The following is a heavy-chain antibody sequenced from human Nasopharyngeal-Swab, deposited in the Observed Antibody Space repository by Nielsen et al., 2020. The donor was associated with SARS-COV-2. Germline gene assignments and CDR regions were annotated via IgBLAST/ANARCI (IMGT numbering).Heavy chain of an antibody. D-gene: IGHD3-10*01. J-gene: IGHJ2*01. V-gene: IGHV4-34*01. Sequence: SETLSLTCAVYGGSFSGYYWSWIRQPPGKGLEWIGEINHSGSTNYNPSLKSRVTISVDTSKNQFSLKPSSVTAADTAVYYCARGGSQRFGEFYHWYFDLWGRGTLVTVSS. CDR1: GGSFSGYY. CDR3: ARGGSQRFGEFYHWYFDL. CDR2: INHSGST.